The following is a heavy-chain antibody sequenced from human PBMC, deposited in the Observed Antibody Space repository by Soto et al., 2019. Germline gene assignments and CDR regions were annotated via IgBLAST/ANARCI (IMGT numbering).Heavy chain of an antibody. V-gene: IGHV4-39*01. J-gene: IGHJ4*02. CDR1: GGSISSSSYY. Sequence: SETLSLTCTVSGGSISSSSYYWGWIRQPPGKGLEWIGSIYYSGSTYYNPSLKSRVTISVDTSKNQFSLKLSSVTAADTAVYYCARHMEVVITPFFDYWGQGTLVTVS. CDR3: ARHMEVVITPFFDY. CDR2: IYYSGST. D-gene: IGHD3-22*01.